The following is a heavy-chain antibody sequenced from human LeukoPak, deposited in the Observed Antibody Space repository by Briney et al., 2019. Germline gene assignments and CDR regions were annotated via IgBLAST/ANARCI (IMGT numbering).Heavy chain of an antibody. Sequence: SETLSLTCTVSGGSISSYYWSWIRQPPGKGLEWIGYIYYSGSTNYNPSLKSRVTISVDTSRNQFSLKLSSVTAADTAVYYCARVGRFLEWLLSSSYYYYMDVWGKGTTVTVSS. J-gene: IGHJ6*03. CDR3: ARVGRFLEWLLSSSYYYYMDV. V-gene: IGHV4-59*01. CDR1: GGSISSYY. CDR2: IYYSGST. D-gene: IGHD3-3*01.